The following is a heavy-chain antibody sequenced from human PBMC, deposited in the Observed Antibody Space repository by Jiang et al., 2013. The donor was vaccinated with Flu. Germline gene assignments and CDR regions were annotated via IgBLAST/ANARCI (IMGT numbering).Heavy chain of an antibody. CDR3: ARESTSNNWFDP. D-gene: IGHD2-2*01. CDR2: IYHSGST. Sequence: GSGLVKPSQTLSLTCAVSGGSISSGGYSWSWIRQPPGKDLEWIGYIYHSGSTYYNPSLKSRVTISVDRSKNQFSLKLSSVTAADTAVYYCARESTSNNWFDPWG. CDR1: GGSISSGGYS. V-gene: IGHV4-30-2*01. J-gene: IGHJ5*02.